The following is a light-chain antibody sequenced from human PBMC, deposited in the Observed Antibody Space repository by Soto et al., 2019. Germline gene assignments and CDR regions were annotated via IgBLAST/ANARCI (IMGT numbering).Light chain of an antibody. CDR2: GAS. J-gene: IGKJ1*01. Sequence: EIVMTQSPATLSVSPGERATLSCRASQSVSSNLAWYQQKPGQAPRLLIYGASTRATDIPARFSGSGSGTEFTLTISSLQSEDFAVYYCQQYNNWPQWTFGQGTKVEIK. CDR1: QSVSSN. V-gene: IGKV3-15*01. CDR3: QQYNNWPQWT.